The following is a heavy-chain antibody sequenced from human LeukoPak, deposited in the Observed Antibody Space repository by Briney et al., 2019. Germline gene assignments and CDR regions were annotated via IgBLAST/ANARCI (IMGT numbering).Heavy chain of an antibody. V-gene: IGHV1-18*01. CDR1: AFSFTNYG. CDR2: IRAYNGDT. Sequence: ASVKVSCKATAFSFTNYGISWVRQAPGQGLEWMGRIRAYNGDTYYAQKLQGRLTVTTDTSTSTAYMELRSLRSDDTAVYYCAMIPYCTSVTCYYLDDWGQGTLVTVSS. J-gene: IGHJ4*02. CDR3: AMIPYCTSVTCYYLDD. D-gene: IGHD2-8*01.